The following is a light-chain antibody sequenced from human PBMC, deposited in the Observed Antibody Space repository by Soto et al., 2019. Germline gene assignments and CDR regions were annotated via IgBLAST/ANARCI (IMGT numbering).Light chain of an antibody. Sequence: IQMTQSPSSLSSSVGNRVSITCLASEGIRNYLAWYQQKPGKAPKVLIYAASTLQPGVPSRFSGSGSGTDFTLTINSLQPDDIATYYCQKYDSAPISFGEGTRPEIK. J-gene: IGKJ5*01. CDR3: QKYDSAPIS. V-gene: IGKV1-27*01. CDR1: EGIRNY. CDR2: AAS.